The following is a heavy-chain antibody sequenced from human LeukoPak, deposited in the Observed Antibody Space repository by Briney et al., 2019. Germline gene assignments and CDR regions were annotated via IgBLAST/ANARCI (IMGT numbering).Heavy chain of an antibody. CDR2: ISSSSSYI. Sequence: PGGSLRLSCAASGFTVSSNYMSWVRQAPGKGLEWVSSISSSSSYIYYADSVKGRFTISRDNAKNTLFLQLNSLRAEDTAVYYCARDRDCSSISCNYGFGYYFDSWGQGTLVTVSS. V-gene: IGHV3-21*01. D-gene: IGHD2-2*01. J-gene: IGHJ4*02. CDR3: ARDRDCSSISCNYGFGYYFDS. CDR1: GFTVSSNY.